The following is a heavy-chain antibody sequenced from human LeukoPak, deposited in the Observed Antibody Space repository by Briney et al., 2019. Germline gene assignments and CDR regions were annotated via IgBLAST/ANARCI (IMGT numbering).Heavy chain of an antibody. J-gene: IGHJ6*02. D-gene: IGHD6-19*01. V-gene: IGHV5-10-1*01. CDR1: GYSFPSYW. Sequence: GESLKISCKVSGYSFPSYWITWVRQMPGKGLEWVGRIDPSDSYTNYSPSFQGHVTISADKSISTAYLQWSSLKASDTAMYYCARVVYSSGWYGSYYYYYGMDVWGQGTTVTVSS. CDR3: ARVVYSSGWYGSYYYYYGMDV. CDR2: IDPSDSYT.